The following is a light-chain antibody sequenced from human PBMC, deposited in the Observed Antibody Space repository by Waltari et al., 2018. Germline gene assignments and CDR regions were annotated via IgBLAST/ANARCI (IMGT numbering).Light chain of an antibody. CDR2: EVS. J-gene: IGLJ1*01. CDR3: NSFTTSATHV. Sequence: QSALTRPASVSGSPGQSIAISCTGTSSDIGAYNHVYWYQQHPGKAPKLIIYEVSNRPSGVSTRFSGSKSGNTASLTISGLQAEDEADYYCNSFTTSATHVFGTGTTVSVL. CDR1: SSDIGAYNH. V-gene: IGLV2-14*01.